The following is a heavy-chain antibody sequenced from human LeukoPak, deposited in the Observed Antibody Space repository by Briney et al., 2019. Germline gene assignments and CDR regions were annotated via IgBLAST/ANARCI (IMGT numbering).Heavy chain of an antibody. J-gene: IGHJ3*02. CDR3: ARVAPNYPDAFDM. V-gene: IGHV1-2*02. Sequence: ASVKVSCKASGYTFAGYYLHWVRQAPGQGREWMGRINPNSGGTNFAQNFQGRVTMTSDASINTAYMELNSLNSDDTAVYYCARVAPNYPDAFDMWGQGTMVTVSS. D-gene: IGHD1-7*01. CDR2: INPNSGGT. CDR1: GYTFAGYY.